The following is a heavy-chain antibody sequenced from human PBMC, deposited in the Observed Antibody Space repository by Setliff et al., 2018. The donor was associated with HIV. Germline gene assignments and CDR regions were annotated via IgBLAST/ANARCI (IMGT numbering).Heavy chain of an antibody. V-gene: IGHV3-30*02. CDR3: AKMHTAMDPDTFDI. J-gene: IGHJ3*02. D-gene: IGHD5-18*01. CDR2: IRYDGSYR. CDR1: GFTFISYG. Sequence: PGGSLRLSCAVSGFTFISYGMYWVRQAPGKGLEWVAFIRYDGSYRYYVDSVKGRFTISRDNSKNTMFLQMSSLRVEDTAIYYCAKMHTAMDPDTFDIWGQGTMVTVSS.